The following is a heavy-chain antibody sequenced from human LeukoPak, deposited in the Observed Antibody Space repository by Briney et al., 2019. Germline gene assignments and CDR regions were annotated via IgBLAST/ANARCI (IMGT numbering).Heavy chain of an antibody. CDR3: AKDGVAGAFDT. D-gene: IGHD2-15*01. J-gene: IGHJ3*02. V-gene: IGHV3-30*02. CDR2: IRCDGSNK. CDR1: GFTFSSYG. Sequence: PGGSLRLSCAASGFTFSSYGMHWVRQAPGKGLEWVAFIRCDGSNKYYADSVKGRFTISRDNAKNTLYLQMNSLRAEDTAVYYCAKDGVAGAFDTSGEGTTGT.